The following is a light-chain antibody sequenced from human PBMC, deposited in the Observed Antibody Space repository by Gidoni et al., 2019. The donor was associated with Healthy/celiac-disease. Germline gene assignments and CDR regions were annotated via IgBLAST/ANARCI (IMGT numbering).Light chain of an antibody. CDR3: QQSYSTLLT. J-gene: IGKJ4*01. V-gene: IGKV1-39*01. CDR2: AAS. Sequence: DIQMTQSPSSLSASVGDRVTITCRASQGISSYLNWYQQKPGKATKLLIYAASSLQSGVPSRFSGSGSGTDFTLTISSLQPEDFATYYCQQSYSTLLTFGGGTKVEIK. CDR1: QGISSY.